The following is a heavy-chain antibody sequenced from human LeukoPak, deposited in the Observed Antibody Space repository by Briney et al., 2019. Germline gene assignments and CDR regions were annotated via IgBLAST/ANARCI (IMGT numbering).Heavy chain of an antibody. J-gene: IGHJ6*03. Sequence: SETLSLTCTVSGVSISSSSYYWGWLRQPPGKGLEWIVSIYYSGSTYYNPSLKSRVTISVNTSKNQFSLKLSSVTAADTAVYYCASYYYYYMDVWGKGTTVTVSS. V-gene: IGHV4-39*07. CDR2: IYYSGST. CDR3: ASYYYYYMDV. CDR1: GVSISSSSYY.